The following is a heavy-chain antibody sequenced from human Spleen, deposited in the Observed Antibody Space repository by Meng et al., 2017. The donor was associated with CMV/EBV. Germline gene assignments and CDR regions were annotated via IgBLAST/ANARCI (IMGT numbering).Heavy chain of an antibody. CDR3: ARAGIVARRVGYLDY. J-gene: IGHJ4*02. CDR2: IRYDGSNK. V-gene: IGHV3-30*02. D-gene: IGHD6-6*01. CDR1: GFAFSSYG. Sequence: LSLTCAASGFAFSSYGMHWVRQAPGKGLEWVAFIRYDGSNKYYADSVKGRFTVSRDNPKNTLYLQVNSLRPEDTAFYYCARAGIVARRVGYLDYWGQGTLVTVSS.